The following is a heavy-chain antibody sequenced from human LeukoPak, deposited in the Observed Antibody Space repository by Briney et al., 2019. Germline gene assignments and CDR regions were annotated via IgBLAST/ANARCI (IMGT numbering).Heavy chain of an antibody. J-gene: IGHJ6*02. CDR2: IYYSGST. V-gene: IGHV4-39*07. Sequence: SETLSLTCTVSGGSISSSSYYWGWIRQPPGKGLEWIGSIYYSGSTNYNPSLKSRVTISVDTSKNQFSLKLSSVTAADTAVYYCARANSNYVVYYYYGMDVWGQGTTVTVSS. CDR3: ARANSNYVVYYYYGMDV. CDR1: GGSISSSSYY. D-gene: IGHD4-4*01.